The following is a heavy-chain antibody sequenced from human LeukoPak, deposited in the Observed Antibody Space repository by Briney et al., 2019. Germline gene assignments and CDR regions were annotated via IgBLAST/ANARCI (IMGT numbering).Heavy chain of an antibody. V-gene: IGHV3-23*01. D-gene: IGHD2-2*01. CDR2: ISASGGTT. Sequence: GGSLRLSCAASGFTFCSYAMSWVRQAPGKGLEWVSAISASGGTTYYADSVKGRFTISRDNSKNTLYLQMSGLRAEDTAVYYCAKEPREYCSSTSCPNWIDPWGQGTLVTVSS. CDR1: GFTFCSYA. J-gene: IGHJ5*02. CDR3: AKEPREYCSSTSCPNWIDP.